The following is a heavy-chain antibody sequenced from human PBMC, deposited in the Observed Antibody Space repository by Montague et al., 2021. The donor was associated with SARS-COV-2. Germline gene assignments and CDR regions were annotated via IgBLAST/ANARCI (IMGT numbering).Heavy chain of an antibody. Sequence: SLRLSCAASGFTFSNYGMHWVRQAPGKGLEWVAVIWYDGSNKYYADSVKGRFTISRDNSENTLYLQMNSLRAEDTAVYYCARDRLGPGYYGMDVWGQGTTVTVSS. CDR2: IWYDGSNK. D-gene: IGHD7-27*01. V-gene: IGHV3-33*01. J-gene: IGHJ6*02. CDR3: ARDRLGPGYYGMDV. CDR1: GFTFSNYG.